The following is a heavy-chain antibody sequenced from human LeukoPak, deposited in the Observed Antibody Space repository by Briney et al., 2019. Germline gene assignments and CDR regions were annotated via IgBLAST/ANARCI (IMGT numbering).Heavy chain of an antibody. CDR2: IYISGST. Sequence: SETLSLTCTVSGGSISTYYWSWIRQPAGKGLEWIGRIYISGSTNCNPSLSSRVTMSVDTSKNQCSLRLSSVTAADTAVYYCARSPDTPLFDSWGQGTPVTVSS. CDR3: ARSPDTPLFDS. J-gene: IGHJ4*02. D-gene: IGHD1-14*01. CDR1: GGSISTYY. V-gene: IGHV4-4*07.